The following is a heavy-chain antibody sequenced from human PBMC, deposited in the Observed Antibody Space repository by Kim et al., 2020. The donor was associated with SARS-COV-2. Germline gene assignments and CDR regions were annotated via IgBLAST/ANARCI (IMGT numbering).Heavy chain of an antibody. D-gene: IGHD2-8*01. CDR2: TT. CDR3: AKIMTSGAFNI. V-gene: IGHV3-23*01. Sequence: TTYYADSVKGRFTISRDNSKNTLDLQMNSLSADDTATYYCAKIMTSGAFNIWGQGTMVTVSS. J-gene: IGHJ3*02.